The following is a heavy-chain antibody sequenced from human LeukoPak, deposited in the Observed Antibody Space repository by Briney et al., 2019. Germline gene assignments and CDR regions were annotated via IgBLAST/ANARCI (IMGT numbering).Heavy chain of an antibody. Sequence: GGSLRLSCVVSGFTFSDYWMHWVRQTPGKGLVWVSRINSDGSNTNYAGSVKGRFTISRDNAKNTLYLQMNSLRAEDTAVYYCTRDWRNLGYDYWGQGTLVTVSS. J-gene: IGHJ4*02. CDR1: GFTFSDYW. D-gene: IGHD5-12*01. CDR2: INSDGSNT. CDR3: TRDWRNLGYDY. V-gene: IGHV3-74*01.